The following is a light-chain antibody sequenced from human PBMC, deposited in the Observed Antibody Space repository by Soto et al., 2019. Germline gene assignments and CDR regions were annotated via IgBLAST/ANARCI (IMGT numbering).Light chain of an antibody. Sequence: EIVMTQSPASLSVSPGESVTLSCRAGQSVASNLAWYQQKPGQATRLLIYGTSTRATGVPARVSGSGSGTDVTLTISSLQAADFAVYHCQHYNNWPITFGQGTRLEIK. CDR1: QSVASN. CDR2: GTS. J-gene: IGKJ5*01. CDR3: QHYNNWPIT. V-gene: IGKV3-15*01.